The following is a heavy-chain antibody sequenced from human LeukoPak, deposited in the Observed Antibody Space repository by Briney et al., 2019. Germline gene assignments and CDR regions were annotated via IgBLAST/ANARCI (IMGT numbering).Heavy chain of an antibody. Sequence: GGSLRLSCAASGFIFDDFGMSWVRQAPGKGLEWVSGINWNGGSSSYADSVKGRFTISRDNAKNSLYLQMNSLRAEDTAFYYRARDKAAAGTLFDYWGQGALVTVSS. V-gene: IGHV3-20*04. CDR1: GFIFDDFG. CDR2: INWNGGSS. CDR3: ARDKAAAGTLFDY. J-gene: IGHJ4*02. D-gene: IGHD6-13*01.